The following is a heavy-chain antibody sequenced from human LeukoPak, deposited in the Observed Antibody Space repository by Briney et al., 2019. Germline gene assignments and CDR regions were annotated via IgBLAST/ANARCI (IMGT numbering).Heavy chain of an antibody. CDR2: ISGSGGST. D-gene: IGHD3-10*01. CDR1: GFTFSSYA. Sequence: GGSLRLSCAASGFTFSSYAMSWVRQAPGKGLEWVSAISGSGGSTYYADSVKGRFTISRDNSKNTLYLQMNSLRAEDTAVYYCASRSGRNYYGMDVWGQGTTVIVSS. J-gene: IGHJ6*02. V-gene: IGHV3-23*01. CDR3: ASRSGRNYYGMDV.